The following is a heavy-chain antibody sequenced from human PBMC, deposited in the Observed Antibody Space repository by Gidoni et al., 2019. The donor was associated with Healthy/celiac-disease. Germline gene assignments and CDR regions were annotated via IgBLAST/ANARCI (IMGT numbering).Heavy chain of an antibody. CDR1: GGSFSSGGYY. V-gene: IGHV4-31*03. J-gene: IGHJ4*02. CDR2: IYYSGST. Sequence: QVHLQESGPGLVKPSQTLSPTCTVSGGSFSSGGYYWSWIRQHPGKGLEWIGYIYYSGSTYYNPSLKSRVTISVDTSKNQFALKLSSVTAADTAVYYCARAGTTVVTIFDYWGQGTLVTVSS. D-gene: IGHD4-17*01. CDR3: ARAGTTVVTIFDY.